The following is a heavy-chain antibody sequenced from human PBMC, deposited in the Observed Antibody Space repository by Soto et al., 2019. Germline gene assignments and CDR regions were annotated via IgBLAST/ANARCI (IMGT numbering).Heavy chain of an antibody. CDR1: GGTFSSYA. CDR2: IIPIFGTA. V-gene: IGHV1-69*13. J-gene: IGHJ4*02. Sequence: SVKVSCKASGGTFSSYAISWVRRAPGQGLEWMGGIIPIFGTANYAQKFQGRVTITADESTSTAYMELSSLRSEDTAVYYCARDKGTTHAFYYWGQGTLVTVSS. CDR3: ARDKGTTHAFYY.